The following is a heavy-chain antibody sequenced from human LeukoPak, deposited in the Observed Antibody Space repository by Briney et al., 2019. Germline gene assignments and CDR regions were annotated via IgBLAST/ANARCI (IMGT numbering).Heavy chain of an antibody. D-gene: IGHD6-6*01. CDR2: VHPADSDT. CDR1: GYRFTRYW. Sequence: GESLKISCQGSGYRFTRYWIGWVRQMPGKGLEWMGIVHPADSDTRYSTSFEGQVTISVDKSINTTYLQWSSLEASDTAMYYCVIAASPFDYWGQGTLVTVSS. V-gene: IGHV5-51*01. J-gene: IGHJ4*02. CDR3: VIAASPFDY.